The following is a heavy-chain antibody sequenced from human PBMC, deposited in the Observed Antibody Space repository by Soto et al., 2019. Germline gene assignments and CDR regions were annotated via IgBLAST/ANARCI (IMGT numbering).Heavy chain of an antibody. D-gene: IGHD6-13*01. CDR2: ISYAGTEK. V-gene: IGHV3-30-3*01. CDR3: ARTHTLSRIWYDLDY. Sequence: QVQLVESGGGVVQPGRSLRLSCAASGFTFTSYAMHWVRQAPGKGLEWVAVISYAGTEKYYADSVKGRFTISRDNSQNTLYLQMSSLRADDTAVYFCARTHTLSRIWYDLDYWGQGTLVIVSS. CDR1: GFTFTSYA. J-gene: IGHJ4*02.